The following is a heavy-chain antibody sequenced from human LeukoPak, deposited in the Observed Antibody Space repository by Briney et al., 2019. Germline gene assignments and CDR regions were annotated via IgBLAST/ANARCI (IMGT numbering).Heavy chain of an antibody. Sequence: EASVKVSCKASGGTFSSYAISRVRQAPGQGLEWMRGIIPIFGTANYAQKFQGRVTITADESTSTAYMELSSLRSEDTAVYYCARPNSYSSGWPFDYWGQGTLVTVSS. CDR2: IIPIFGTA. J-gene: IGHJ4*02. CDR3: ARPNSYSSGWPFDY. D-gene: IGHD6-19*01. CDR1: GGTFSSYA. V-gene: IGHV1-69*13.